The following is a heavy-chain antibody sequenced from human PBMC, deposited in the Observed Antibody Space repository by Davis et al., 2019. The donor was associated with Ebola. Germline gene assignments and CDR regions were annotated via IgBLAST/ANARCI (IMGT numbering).Heavy chain of an antibody. D-gene: IGHD2-21*01. J-gene: IGHJ4*02. CDR1: GFTFTDHS. V-gene: IGHV3-21*04. CDR3: AKRAAKGWLLLIATHFDY. Sequence: GESLKISCAASGFTFTDHSMNWVRQAPGKGLEWVSSISSSSSYIYYADSVKGRFTISRDNAKNSLYLQMNSLRAEDTAVYYCAKRAAKGWLLLIATHFDYWGQGTLVTVSS. CDR2: ISSSSSYI.